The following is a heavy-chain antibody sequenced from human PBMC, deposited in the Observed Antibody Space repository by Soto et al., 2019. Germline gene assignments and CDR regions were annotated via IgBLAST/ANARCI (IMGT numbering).Heavy chain of an antibody. V-gene: IGHV4-4*02. Sequence: QVHLQESGPGLVKPSETLSLTCAVSGDSIKTETWWSWLRQLPGTGLEWIGEIKHTGDANATPALRSRVSMSVDRTKTPFFLNLRSVSAADTAAYFCAREGRHHWFESWGQGTLFTVSS. J-gene: IGHJ5*01. CDR1: GDSIKTETW. CDR2: IKHTGDA. CDR3: AREGRHHWFES.